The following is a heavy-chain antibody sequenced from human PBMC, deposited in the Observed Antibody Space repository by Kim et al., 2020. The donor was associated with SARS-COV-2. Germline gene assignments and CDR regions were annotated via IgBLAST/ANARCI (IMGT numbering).Heavy chain of an antibody. Sequence: SETLSLTCTVSGGYIISYYWSWIRQPPGKGLEWIGYIYYSGSTNYNPSLKSLVTISVDTSKNQFSLKLSYVTAAYTAVYYCARQVQVAASFDYWGQGTLVTVSS. CDR2: IYYSGST. CDR1: GGYIISYY. D-gene: IGHD1-1*01. J-gene: IGHJ4*02. CDR3: ARQVQVAASFDY. V-gene: IGHV4-59*08.